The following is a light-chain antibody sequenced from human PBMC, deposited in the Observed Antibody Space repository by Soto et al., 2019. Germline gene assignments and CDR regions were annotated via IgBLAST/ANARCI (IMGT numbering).Light chain of an antibody. CDR2: EVS. Sequence: QSVLTQPASVSGPPGQSITISCTGTSSDVGGYNYVSWYQQHPGKAPKLMIYEVSNRPSGVSNRFSGSKSGNTASLTISGLQAEDEADYYCSSYTSSSTSYVFGTGTKV. J-gene: IGLJ1*01. CDR3: SSYTSSSTSYV. CDR1: SSDVGGYNY. V-gene: IGLV2-14*01.